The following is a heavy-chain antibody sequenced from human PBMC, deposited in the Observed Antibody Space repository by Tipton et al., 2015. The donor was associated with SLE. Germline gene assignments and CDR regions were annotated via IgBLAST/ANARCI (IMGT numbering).Heavy chain of an antibody. V-gene: IGHV4-39*07. D-gene: IGHD6-19*01. J-gene: IGHJ3*01. CDR1: GGSISSGTYY. CDR3: ARDQGSG. Sequence: TLSLTCTVSGGSISSGTYYWSWIRQPPGKGLEWIGEINHSGSTNYNPSLKSRVTISVDTSKNQFSLKLSSVTAADTAVYYCARDQGSGWGQGTMVTVSS. CDR2: INHSGST.